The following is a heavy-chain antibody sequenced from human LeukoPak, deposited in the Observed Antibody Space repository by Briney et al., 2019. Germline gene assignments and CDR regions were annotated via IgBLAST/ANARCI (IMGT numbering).Heavy chain of an antibody. D-gene: IGHD3-10*01. CDR2: IYTSGST. CDR3: ARVKNIPGGLDI. Sequence: PSQTLSLTCTVSGGSISSGSYYWSWIRQPAGKGLEWIGRIYTSGSTNYNPSLKSRVTISVDTSKNQFSLKLSSVTAADTAVYYCARVKNIPGGLDIWGQGTMVTVSS. V-gene: IGHV4-61*02. J-gene: IGHJ3*02. CDR1: GGSISSGSYY.